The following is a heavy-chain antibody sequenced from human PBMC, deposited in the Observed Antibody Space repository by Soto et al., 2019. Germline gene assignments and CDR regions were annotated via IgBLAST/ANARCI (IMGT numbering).Heavy chain of an antibody. V-gene: IGHV1-18*01. D-gene: IGHD3-22*01. J-gene: IGHJ4*02. CDR3: ARDFYDSSGYYQQSLGY. CDR1: GYTFTSYG. CDR2: ISAYNGNT. Sequence: ASVKVSCKASGYTFTSYGISWVRQAPGQGLEWMGWISAYNGNTNYAQKLQGRVTMTTDTSTSTAYMELRSLRSDDTAVYYCARDFYDSSGYYQQSLGYWGQGTLVTVPS.